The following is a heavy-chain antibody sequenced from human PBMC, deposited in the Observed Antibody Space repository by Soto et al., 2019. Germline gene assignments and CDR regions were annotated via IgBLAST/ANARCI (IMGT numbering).Heavy chain of an antibody. Sequence: ASETLSLTCAVSGYSISSDYYWGWIRQPPGKGLEWIGSIYHSGSTYYNPSLKSRVTISVDTSKNQSSLKLSSVTAADTAVYFCARGELGGTTYFDYWGQGTLVTVSS. CDR2: IYHSGST. CDR1: GYSISSDYY. V-gene: IGHV4-38-2*01. CDR3: ARGELGGTTYFDY. J-gene: IGHJ4*02. D-gene: IGHD1-26*01.